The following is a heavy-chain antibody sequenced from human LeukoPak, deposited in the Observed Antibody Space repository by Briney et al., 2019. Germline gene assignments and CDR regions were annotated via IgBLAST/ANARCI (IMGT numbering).Heavy chain of an antibody. Sequence: GGSLRLSCAASGFTVSSNYMNWVRQAPGKGLEWVSVTYSGGYTYYADSVKGRFTISRDNSKNTLYLQMNSLRAEDTAVYYCATDDSGSGWCRLDYWGQGTLVTVSS. CDR3: ATDDSGSGWCRLDY. CDR1: GFTVSSNY. V-gene: IGHV3-53*01. CDR2: TYSGGYT. D-gene: IGHD6-19*01. J-gene: IGHJ4*02.